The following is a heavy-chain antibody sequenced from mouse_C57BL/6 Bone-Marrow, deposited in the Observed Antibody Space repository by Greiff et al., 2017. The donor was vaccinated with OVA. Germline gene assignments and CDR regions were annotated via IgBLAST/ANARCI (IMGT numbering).Heavy chain of an antibody. Sequence: QVQLQQSGAELVRPGTSVKVSCKASGYAFTNYLIEWVKQRPGQGLEWIGVINPGSGGTNYNEKFKGEATLTADKSSSTAYMQLSSLTSEDSAVYFCARLVYYGSSYGYFDVWGTGTTVTVSS. J-gene: IGHJ1*03. CDR2: INPGSGGT. CDR1: GYAFTNYL. V-gene: IGHV1-54*01. D-gene: IGHD1-1*01. CDR3: ARLVYYGSSYGYFDV.